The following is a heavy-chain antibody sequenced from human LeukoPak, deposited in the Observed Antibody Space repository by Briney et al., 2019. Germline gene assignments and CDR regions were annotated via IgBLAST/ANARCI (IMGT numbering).Heavy chain of an antibody. CDR2: IYYSGST. Sequence: SETLSLTCTVSGGSISSYYWSWIRQPPGKGLEWIGYIYYSGSTYYNPSVKSRVTISVDRSKNQFSLKLSSVTAADTAVYYCARDLSLDYWGQGTLVTVSS. CDR1: GGSISSYY. V-gene: IGHV4-59*12. J-gene: IGHJ4*02. CDR3: ARDLSLDY.